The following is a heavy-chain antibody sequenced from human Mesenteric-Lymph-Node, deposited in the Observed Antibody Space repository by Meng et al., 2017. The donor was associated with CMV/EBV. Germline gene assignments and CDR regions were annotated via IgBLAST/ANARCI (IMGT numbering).Heavy chain of an antibody. V-gene: IGHV3-9*01. CDR1: GFIFGDYA. Sequence: SLKISCAASGFIFGDYAMHWVRQAPGKGLEWVSGINWSSGGIGYADSVKGRFTISRDNAKNSVFLQMNSLRAEDTAVYYCARAGSYYYGMDVWGQGTTVTVSS. D-gene: IGHD2-15*01. CDR3: ARAGSYYYGMDV. J-gene: IGHJ6*02. CDR2: INWSSGGI.